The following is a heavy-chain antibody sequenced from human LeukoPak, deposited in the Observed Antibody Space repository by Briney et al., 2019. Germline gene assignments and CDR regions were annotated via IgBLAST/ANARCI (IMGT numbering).Heavy chain of an antibody. J-gene: IGHJ4*02. Sequence: GGSLRLSCAASGFTFSVYWMDWVRQAPGKGLEWVANIKEDGTVKHYVDSVKGRLTISRDNAKESLFLQMNSLRAEDTAVYYCARDRGWNTFDYWGQGTLVTVSS. V-gene: IGHV3-7*01. D-gene: IGHD1/OR15-1a*01. CDR3: ARDRGWNTFDY. CDR1: GFTFSVYW. CDR2: IKEDGTVK.